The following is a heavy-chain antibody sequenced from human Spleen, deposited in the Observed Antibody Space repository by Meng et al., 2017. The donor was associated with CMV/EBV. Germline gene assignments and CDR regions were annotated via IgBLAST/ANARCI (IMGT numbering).Heavy chain of an antibody. J-gene: IGHJ6*02. CDR1: GFTFSSYA. V-gene: IGHV3-23*01. D-gene: IGHD2-8*01. Sequence: GESLKISCAASGFTFSSYAMSWVRQAPGKGLEWVSAISGSGGSTYYADSVKGRFTISRDNSKNTLYLQMNSLRAEDTAVYYCARDMVMVYAIRSLNERYGMDVWGQGTTVTVSS. CDR2: ISGSGGST. CDR3: ARDMVMVYAIRSLNERYGMDV.